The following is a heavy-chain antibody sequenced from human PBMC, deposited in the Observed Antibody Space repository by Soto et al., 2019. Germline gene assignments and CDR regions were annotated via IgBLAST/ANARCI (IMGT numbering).Heavy chain of an antibody. CDR2: IYWDDDK. CDR1: GFSLSTSGVG. D-gene: IGHD1-26*01. V-gene: IGHV2-5*02. CDR3: AQLSGRYFFDY. J-gene: IGHJ4*02. Sequence: QITLKESGPTLVKPTQTLTLTCTFSGFSLSTSGVGVGWIRQPPGKALEWLALIYWDDDKLYSPSLESRPTTTRDTSKTQVVLTMSNMDPVDTATYYCAQLSGRYFFDYWGQGTMVTVSS.